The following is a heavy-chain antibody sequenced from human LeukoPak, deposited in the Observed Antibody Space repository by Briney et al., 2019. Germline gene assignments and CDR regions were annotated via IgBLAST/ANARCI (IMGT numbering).Heavy chain of an antibody. CDR1: GFTFSSYW. Sequence: GGSLRLSCAASGFTFSSYWMHWVRQPPGKGLVWVSRINSDGGSTTYADSVKGRFTISRGNARNTLYLQMNSLRAEDTAVYYCARSPYGGYGDNWGQGTLVTVSS. CDR3: ARSPYGGYGDN. CDR2: INSDGGST. V-gene: IGHV3-74*01. J-gene: IGHJ4*02. D-gene: IGHD4-17*01.